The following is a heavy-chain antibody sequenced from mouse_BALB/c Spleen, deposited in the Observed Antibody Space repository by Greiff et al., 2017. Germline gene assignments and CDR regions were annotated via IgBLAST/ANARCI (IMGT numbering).Heavy chain of an antibody. J-gene: IGHJ4*01. Sequence: EVQVVESGGGLVQPGGSLKLSCAASGFTFSSYTMSWVRQTPEKRLEWVAYISNGGGSTYYPDTVKGRFTISRDYAKNTLYLQMSSLKSEDTAMYYCARRGKGAMDYWGQGTSVTVSS. D-gene: IGHD1-3*01. CDR3: ARRGKGAMDY. CDR2: ISNGGGST. CDR1: GFTFSSYT. V-gene: IGHV5-12-2*01.